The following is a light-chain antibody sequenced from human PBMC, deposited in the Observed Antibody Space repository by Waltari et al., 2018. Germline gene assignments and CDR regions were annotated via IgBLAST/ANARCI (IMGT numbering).Light chain of an antibody. CDR3: HGYGSSPTWT. Sequence: ELVLTQSPGTLSVTPGERATLSCRPTQIVISRYLAWSQQKPAHAPRLLLFDASSPATGIPDGFTGSGSGTDFSLTISSVEPEDYAVYYCHGYGSSPTWTFGQGTKVEIK. J-gene: IGKJ1*01. CDR1: QIVISRY. CDR2: DAS. V-gene: IGKV3-20*01.